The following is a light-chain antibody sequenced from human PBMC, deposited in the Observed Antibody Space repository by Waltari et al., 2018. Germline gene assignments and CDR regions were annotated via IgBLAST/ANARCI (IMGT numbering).Light chain of an antibody. J-gene: IGKJ4*01. Sequence: LSLSPGERASLSCRASQSVTNYLAWYQQKPGQAPRLLIYDTSNRATGIPARFSGSGFGTDFTLTISSLEPEDFAVYYCQQRRDWPLTFGGGTKVEIK. CDR2: DTS. CDR3: QQRRDWPLT. CDR1: QSVTNY. V-gene: IGKV3-11*01.